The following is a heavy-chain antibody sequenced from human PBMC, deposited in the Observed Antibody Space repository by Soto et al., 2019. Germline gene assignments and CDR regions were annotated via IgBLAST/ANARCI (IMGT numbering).Heavy chain of an antibody. Sequence: SETLSLTCDVSGGSFSDNYWTWIRQVPGKGLEWIGYVYYSGSTNYNPSLKSRVTISVDASKQQFSLKLTSVTAADTALYYCAAGTLGAVWTPLDDWGQGVLVTVSS. CDR1: GGSFSDNY. D-gene: IGHD3-16*01. V-gene: IGHV4-59*12. J-gene: IGHJ4*02. CDR3: AAGTLGAVWTPLDD. CDR2: VYYSGST.